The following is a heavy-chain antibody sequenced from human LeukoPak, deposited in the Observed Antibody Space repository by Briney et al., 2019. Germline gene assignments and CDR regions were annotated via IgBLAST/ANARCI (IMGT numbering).Heavy chain of an antibody. CDR1: GFTFSSYG. V-gene: IGHV3-23*01. Sequence: PGGSLRLSCAAAGFTFSSYGMSWVRQAQAKGLEWVSAMSGSGGSTYYADSVKGRFTISRDNSKNTLYLQMNSLRAEDTAVYYCANDYGSVWGQGTTVTVSS. J-gene: IGHJ6*02. CDR3: ANDYGSV. D-gene: IGHD3-10*01. CDR2: MSGSGGST.